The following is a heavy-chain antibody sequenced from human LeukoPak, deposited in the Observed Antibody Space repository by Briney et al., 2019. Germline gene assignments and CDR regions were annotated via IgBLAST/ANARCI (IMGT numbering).Heavy chain of an antibody. D-gene: IGHD3-22*01. V-gene: IGHV3-30-3*01. CDR2: ISYDGSNK. CDR1: GFTFSSYA. J-gene: IGHJ4*02. CDR3: ARDFRYYDSSGYWY. Sequence: GGSLRLSCAASGFTFSSYAMHWVRQAPGKGLEWVAVISYDGSNKYYADSVKGRFTISRDNSKNTLYLQMNSLRAEDTAVYYCARDFRYYDSSGYWYWGQGTLVTVSS.